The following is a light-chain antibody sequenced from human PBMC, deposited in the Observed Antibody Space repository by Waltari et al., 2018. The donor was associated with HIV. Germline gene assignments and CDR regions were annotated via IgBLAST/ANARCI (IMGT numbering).Light chain of an antibody. CDR2: AAS. CDR3: QKYNSVPLT. J-gene: IGKJ4*01. V-gene: IGKV1-27*01. Sequence: DNQMTQPPASLSASVGDRVTITCRASQGNSNYFTWYQQKPGEFPKFLIYAASTLQPGVPSRFSGSGSGTEFTLTISSLQPDDVATYVCQKYNSVPLTFGGGTKVEI. CDR1: QGNSNY.